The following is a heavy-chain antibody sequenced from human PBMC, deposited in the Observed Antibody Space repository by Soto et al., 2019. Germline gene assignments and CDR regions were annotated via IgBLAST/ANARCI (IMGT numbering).Heavy chain of an antibody. Sequence: GGSLRLSCAASGFTFSSYSMNWVRQAPGKGLEWVSSISSSSSYIYYADSVKGRFTISRDNAKNSLYLQMNSLRAEDTAVYYCARDSIAAAGTDFDYWGQGTLVTVSS. CDR3: ARDSIAAAGTDFDY. CDR1: GFTFSSYS. D-gene: IGHD6-13*01. CDR2: ISSSSSYI. J-gene: IGHJ4*02. V-gene: IGHV3-21*01.